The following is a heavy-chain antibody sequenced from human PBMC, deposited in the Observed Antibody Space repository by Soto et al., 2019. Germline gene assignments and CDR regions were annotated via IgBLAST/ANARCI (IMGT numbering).Heavy chain of an antibody. CDR1: GGSISSGGYY. J-gene: IGHJ1*01. CDR3: AREAWELDDSEYFQH. CDR2: IYYSGST. V-gene: IGHV4-31*03. D-gene: IGHD1-26*01. Sequence: QVQLQESGPGLVKPSQTLSLTCTVSGGSISSGGYYWSWIRQHPGKGLEWIGYIYYSGSTYYNPSLKSRVTISVDTSKNQFSLKLSSVTAADTAVYYCAREAWELDDSEYFQHWGQGTLVTVSS.